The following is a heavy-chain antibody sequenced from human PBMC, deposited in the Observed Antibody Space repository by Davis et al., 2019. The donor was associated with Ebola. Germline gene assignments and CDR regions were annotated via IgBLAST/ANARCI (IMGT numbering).Heavy chain of an antibody. J-gene: IGHJ3*02. V-gene: IGHV1-18*01. Sequence: ASVKVSCKASGYTFKNYAISWVRQAPGQGLEWMGWISAYNGNTNYAQILQGRVTMTTDTSTGTAYMELRSLRSDDTAVYFCARTSIVGTTTTASDIWGQGTKATVSS. CDR2: ISAYNGNT. D-gene: IGHD1-26*01. CDR1: GYTFKNYA. CDR3: ARTSIVGTTTTASDI.